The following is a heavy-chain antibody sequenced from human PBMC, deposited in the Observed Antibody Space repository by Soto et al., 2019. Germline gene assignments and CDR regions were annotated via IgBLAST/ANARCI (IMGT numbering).Heavy chain of an antibody. CDR1: GYDFFGYW. CDR2: IYPGDSDT. CDR3: ARPYAYCGGDCYPDI. D-gene: IGHD2-21*02. Sequence: GESLKISCQGSGYDFFGYWIGWVRQMSGDGLEWMGIIYPGDSDTRYSPSFQGQVTISADKSISTAYLQWSSLKASDTAMYYCARPYAYCGGDCYPDIRGQGTMVTVSS. J-gene: IGHJ3*02. V-gene: IGHV5-51*01.